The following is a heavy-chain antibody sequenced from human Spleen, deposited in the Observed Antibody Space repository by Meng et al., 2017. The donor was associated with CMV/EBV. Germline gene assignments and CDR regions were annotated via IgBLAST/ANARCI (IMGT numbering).Heavy chain of an antibody. Sequence: SVQVSCKASGGTFSSYAISWVRQAPGQGLEWMGGIIPIFGTANYAQKFQGRVTITTDESTSTAYIELSSLRSEDTAVYYCARDKLIIWGEWSARDRYFDLWGRGTLVTVSS. J-gene: IGHJ2*01. CDR3: ARDKLIIWGEWSARDRYFDL. D-gene: IGHD3-16*01. CDR2: IIPIFGTA. V-gene: IGHV1-69*05. CDR1: GGTFSSYA.